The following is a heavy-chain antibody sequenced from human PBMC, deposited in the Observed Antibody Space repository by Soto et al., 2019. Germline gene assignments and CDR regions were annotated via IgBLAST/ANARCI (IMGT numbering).Heavy chain of an antibody. V-gene: IGHV1-69*04. CDR2: IIPILGIA. CDR3: ARDREAYYDILTGPIYDAFDI. CDR1: GGTFSSYT. Sequence: ASVKVSCKASGGTFSSYTISWVRQAPGQGLEWMGRIIPILGIANYAQKFQGRVTITADKSTSTAYMELSSLRSEDTAVYYCARDREAYYDILTGPIYDAFDIWGQGTTVTVSS. J-gene: IGHJ3*02. D-gene: IGHD3-9*01.